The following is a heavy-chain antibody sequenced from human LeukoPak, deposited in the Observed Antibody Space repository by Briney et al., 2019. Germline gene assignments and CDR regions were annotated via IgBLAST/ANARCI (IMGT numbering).Heavy chain of an antibody. V-gene: IGHV4-39*01. J-gene: IGHJ4*02. CDR2: MYYSGST. CDR3: ARQRGYDYIWGSYRADFDH. Sequence: KSSETLSLTCSVSGGSISSSSYYWGWIRQPPGKGLEWIGSMYYSGSTYYKPSLKSRVTISVDTSKNQLSLKLSSVTAADTAVYYCARQRGYDYIWGSYRADFDHWGQGTLVTVSS. CDR1: GGSISSSSYY. D-gene: IGHD3-16*02.